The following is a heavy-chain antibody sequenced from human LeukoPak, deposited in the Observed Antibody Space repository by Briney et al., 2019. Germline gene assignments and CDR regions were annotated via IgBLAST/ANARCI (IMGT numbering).Heavy chain of an antibody. V-gene: IGHV4-39*07. Sequence: PSETLSLTCTVSGGSISSSGYYWDWIRQPPGKGLEWIGSIYYRGSTFYNPSLKSRVTISVDTSKNQFSLKLSSVTAADTAVYYCAREERARDAFDIWGQGTMVTVSS. CDR1: GGSISSSGYY. J-gene: IGHJ3*02. CDR3: AREERARDAFDI. CDR2: IYYRGST. D-gene: IGHD1-1*01.